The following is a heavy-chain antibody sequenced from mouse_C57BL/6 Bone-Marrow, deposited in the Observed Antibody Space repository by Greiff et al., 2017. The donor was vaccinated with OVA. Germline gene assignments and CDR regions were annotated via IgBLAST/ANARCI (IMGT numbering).Heavy chain of an antibody. CDR3: ARDDYYWYFDV. Sequence: EVQLVESGGGLVQSGRSLRLSCATSGFTFSDFYMEWVRQAPGKGLEWIAASRNKANDYTTEYSAFVKGRFIVSRDTSQSILYRQMKALRAEDTAIYYCARDDYYWYFDVWGTGTTVTVSS. CDR2: SRNKANDYTT. J-gene: IGHJ1*03. CDR1: GFTFSDFY. V-gene: IGHV7-1*01.